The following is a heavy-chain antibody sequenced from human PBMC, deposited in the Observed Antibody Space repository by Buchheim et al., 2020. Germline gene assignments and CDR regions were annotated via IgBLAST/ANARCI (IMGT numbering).Heavy chain of an antibody. CDR2: IYYSGTT. Sequence: QLQLQESGPGLVKPSETLSLTCTVSGGSISSSSYYWGWIRQPPGKGLEWIGIIYYSGTTYYNPSLKSRVTISVDTSKKFSLKLSSVTATDTAVYYCANVLAAAGGPFDYWGQGTL. D-gene: IGHD6-13*01. J-gene: IGHJ4*02. CDR3: ANVLAAAGGPFDY. CDR1: GGSISSSSYY. V-gene: IGHV4-39*01.